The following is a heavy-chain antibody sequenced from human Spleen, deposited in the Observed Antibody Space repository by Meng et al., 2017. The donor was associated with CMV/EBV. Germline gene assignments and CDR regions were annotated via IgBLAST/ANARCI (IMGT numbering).Heavy chain of an antibody. CDR1: GYNFRDFG. CDR3: ARRRGLYSVIEGGGKCYLDS. V-gene: IGHV1-18*01. CDR2: SSTHNTAA. D-gene: IGHD3-16*01. Sequence: GESLKISCKTSGYNFRDFGLAWVRRAPGQGLEWVGWSSTHNTAANIAQKFQGRVSMTTDTSTSTGYMEMTTLTSDDAAVYYCARRRGLYSVIEGGGKCYLDSWGQGTLVTVSS. J-gene: IGHJ4*02.